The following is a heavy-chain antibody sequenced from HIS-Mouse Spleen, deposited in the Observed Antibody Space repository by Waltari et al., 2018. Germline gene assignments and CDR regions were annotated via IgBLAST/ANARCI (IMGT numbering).Heavy chain of an antibody. J-gene: IGHJ4*02. D-gene: IGHD3-9*01. CDR1: GFPFSSYS. Sequence: EVQLVESGGGLVKPGGSRRLPCAASGFPFSSYSMNWARQAPGKGLEWVSSISSSSSYIYYADSVKGRFTISRDNAKNSLYLQMNSLRAEDTAVYYCASLYYDILTGYYRDYWGQGTLVTVSS. CDR2: ISSSSSYI. CDR3: ASLYYDILTGYYRDY. V-gene: IGHV3-21*01.